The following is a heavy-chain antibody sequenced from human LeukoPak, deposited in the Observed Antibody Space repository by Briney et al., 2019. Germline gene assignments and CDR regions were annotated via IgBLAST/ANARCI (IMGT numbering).Heavy chain of an antibody. CDR2: VTGRGDET. V-gene: IGHV3-23*01. D-gene: IGHD6-13*01. Sequence: GGSLRLSCAASGFIFSNYALMWVRQAPGKGLEWVSSVTGRGDETFYADSVKGRFSLSRDNSKNMLYLQMYSLGAEDTAIYYCAKGAAAGLVDWFDPWGQGTLVTVSS. J-gene: IGHJ5*02. CDR1: GFIFSNYA. CDR3: AKGAAAGLVDWFDP.